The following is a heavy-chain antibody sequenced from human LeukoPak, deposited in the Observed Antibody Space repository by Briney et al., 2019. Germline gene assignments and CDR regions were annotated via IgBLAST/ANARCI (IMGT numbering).Heavy chain of an antibody. J-gene: IGHJ4*02. CDR3: AKIVGATCFDY. Sequence: GGSLRLSCAASGFTFSSYAMSWVRQAPGKGLEWVSAISGSGVTTHYAGSVKGRFTISRDNSKNTLYLQMNSLRAEDTAVYYCAKIVGATCFDYWGQGTLVTVSS. D-gene: IGHD1-26*01. CDR1: GFTFSSYA. CDR2: ISGSGVTT. V-gene: IGHV3-23*01.